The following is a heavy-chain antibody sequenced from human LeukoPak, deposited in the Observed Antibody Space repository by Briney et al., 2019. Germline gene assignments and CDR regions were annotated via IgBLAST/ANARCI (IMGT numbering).Heavy chain of an antibody. V-gene: IGHV4-39*02. D-gene: IGHD3-22*01. CDR1: GGSISSSSYY. CDR2: VFYSGST. J-gene: IGHJ4*02. Sequence: SETLSLTCSVSGGSISSSSYYWDWIRQPPGKGLEWIGSVFYSGSTYYNPSLKSRVTISLDTSKNHFSLKLSSVTAADTAVYYCAIVHMIVVVHWGQGTLVTVSS. CDR3: AIVHMIVVVH.